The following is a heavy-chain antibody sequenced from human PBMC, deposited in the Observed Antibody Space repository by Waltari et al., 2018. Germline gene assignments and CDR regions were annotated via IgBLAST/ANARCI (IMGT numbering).Heavy chain of an antibody. Sequence: EVQLVESGGGLVKPGGSLRLSCAASGFTFSSYSMNWVRQAPGKGLEWVSSISSSSSYIYYADSVKGRFTISRDNAKNSLYLQMNSLRAEDTAVYYCAREGYYYDSSGDRDYWGQGTLVTVSS. CDR1: GFTFSSYS. V-gene: IGHV3-21*01. J-gene: IGHJ4*02. CDR3: AREGYYYDSSGDRDY. D-gene: IGHD3-22*01. CDR2: ISSSSSYI.